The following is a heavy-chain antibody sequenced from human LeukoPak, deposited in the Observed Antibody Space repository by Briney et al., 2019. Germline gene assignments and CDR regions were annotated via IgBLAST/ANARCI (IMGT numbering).Heavy chain of an antibody. Sequence: GASVKVSCKASGYTFTSYDINWVRQATGQGLEWMGWMNPNSGNTNYAQKLQGRVTMTTDTSTSTAYMELRSLRSDDTAVYYCARLWRPGGWFDPWGQGTLVTVSS. D-gene: IGHD1-14*01. CDR2: MNPNSGNT. CDR3: ARLWRPGGWFDP. CDR1: GYTFTSYD. J-gene: IGHJ5*02. V-gene: IGHV1-18*01.